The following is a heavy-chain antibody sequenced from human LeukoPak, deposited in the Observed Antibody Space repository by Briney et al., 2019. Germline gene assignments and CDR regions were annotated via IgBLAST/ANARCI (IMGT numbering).Heavy chain of an antibody. CDR3: ARAVPYYYGSGSYGWADY. J-gene: IGHJ4*02. CDR2: INWNGSST. D-gene: IGHD3-10*01. Sequence: PGGSLRLSCAPSGFAFDDYGMSWVRQAPGKGLECVSGINWNGSSTGYADSVKGRFTISRDNAKNSLYLQMNSLRAEDTALYHCARAVPYYYGSGSYGWADYWGQGTLVTVSS. CDR1: GFAFDDYG. V-gene: IGHV3-20*01.